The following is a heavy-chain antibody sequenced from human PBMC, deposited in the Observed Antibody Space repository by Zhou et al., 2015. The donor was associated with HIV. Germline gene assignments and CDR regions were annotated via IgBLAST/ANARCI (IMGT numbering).Heavy chain of an antibody. D-gene: IGHD6-19*01. CDR3: ARRGWHRNWFDP. V-gene: IGHV1-18*01. CDR2: ISAHSGDT. J-gene: IGHJ5*02. CDR1: GYTFTTYG. Sequence: QVQLVQSGAEVKKPGASVKVSCKASGYTFTTYGISWVRQAPGQGLEWMGWISAHSGDTNYAQKLQARVTMTTDTSTSTAYMELRSLRSDDTAVYYCARRGWHRNWFDPWGQGTLVTVSS.